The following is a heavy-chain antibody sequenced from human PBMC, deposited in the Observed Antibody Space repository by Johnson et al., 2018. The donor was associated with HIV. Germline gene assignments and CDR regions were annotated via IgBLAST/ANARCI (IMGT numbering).Heavy chain of an antibody. CDR2: ISYDGSNK. CDR3: ARDIVVVVAANDAFDI. Sequence: QVQVVESGGGVVQPGRSLRLSCAASGFTFSSYAMHWVRQAPGKGLEWVAVISYDGSNKYYADSVKGRFTISRDNSKNTLYLQMNSLRAEDTAVYYCARDIVVVVAANDAFDIWGQGTMVTVSS. CDR1: GFTFSSYA. J-gene: IGHJ3*02. D-gene: IGHD2-15*01. V-gene: IGHV3-30*04.